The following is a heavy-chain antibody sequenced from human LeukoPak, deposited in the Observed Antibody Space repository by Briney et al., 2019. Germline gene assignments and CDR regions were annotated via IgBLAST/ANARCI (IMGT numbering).Heavy chain of an antibody. Sequence: GGSLRLSCAASGFTFTTYSMHWVRQAPGKGLEWVAAISNDGDKKYYADSVKGQFTISRDNSKNTLYLQMNSLRAEDTAVYFCARDYGRSRDYGMDVWGQGTTATVSS. CDR3: ARDYGRSRDYGMDV. D-gene: IGHD3-10*01. J-gene: IGHJ6*02. CDR2: ISNDGDKK. V-gene: IGHV3-30-3*01. CDR1: GFTFTTYS.